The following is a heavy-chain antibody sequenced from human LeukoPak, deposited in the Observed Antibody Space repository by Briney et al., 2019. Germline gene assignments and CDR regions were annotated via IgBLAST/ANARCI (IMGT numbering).Heavy chain of an antibody. CDR2: IISSSSYI. D-gene: IGHD2-2*03. J-gene: IGHJ4*02. CDR3: ARDLGSGFISSHFDY. Sequence: SIISSSSYIYYADSVKGSFTISRDNAKNSLYLQMNSLRAEDTAVYYCARDLGSGFISSHFDYWGQGTLVTVSS. V-gene: IGHV3-21*01.